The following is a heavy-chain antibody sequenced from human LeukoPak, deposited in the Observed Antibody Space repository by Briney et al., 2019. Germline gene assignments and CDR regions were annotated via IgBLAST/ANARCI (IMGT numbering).Heavy chain of an antibody. CDR3: ATNSGWNYFDY. D-gene: IGHD5-12*01. CDR2: IYSGGTT. Sequence: GGSLSLSCAASGFTLCSNYMSWVRRSPGKAWGCVSTIYSGGTTYYPDPVRGRFTISKDNYKNTLFLQSNSMTAEDTAVYYCATNSGWNYFDYWGQGTLVTVSS. V-gene: IGHV3-53*01. CDR1: GFTLCSNY. J-gene: IGHJ4*02.